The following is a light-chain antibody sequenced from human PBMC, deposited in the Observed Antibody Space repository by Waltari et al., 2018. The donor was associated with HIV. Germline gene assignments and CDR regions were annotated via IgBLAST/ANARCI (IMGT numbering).Light chain of an antibody. J-gene: IGLJ3*02. CDR2: DTY. CDR1: SSDIGSNS. CDR3: ATWDNSLSIGV. V-gene: IGLV1-51*01. Sequence: QSVLTQPPSVSAAPGQKVTISCSGSSSDIGSNSVSWYQQFPGTAPRRLIFDTYKRPSGIPDRFSASKSGTSATLDITGLQTGDDADYYCATWDNSLSIGVFGGGTKLTVL.